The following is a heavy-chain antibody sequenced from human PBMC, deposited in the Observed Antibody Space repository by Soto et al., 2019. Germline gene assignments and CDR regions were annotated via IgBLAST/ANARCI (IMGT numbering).Heavy chain of an antibody. Sequence: SATMSLTCTVSGGSINSATYYWGWIRQPPGKGLEWIGSIYYSGSTYYNPSLTSRVAISVDTSKNQFTLNLNSVTAADTAVYFCSMHGGAAIQFDYWGQGTLVTVS. CDR3: SMHGGAAIQFDY. V-gene: IGHV4-39*01. CDR2: IYYSGST. D-gene: IGHD6-25*01. J-gene: IGHJ4*02. CDR1: GGSINSATYY.